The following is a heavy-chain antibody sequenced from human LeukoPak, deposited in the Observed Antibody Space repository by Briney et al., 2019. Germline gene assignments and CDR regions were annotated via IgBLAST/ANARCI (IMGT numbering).Heavy chain of an antibody. J-gene: IGHJ5*02. D-gene: IGHD6-6*01. CDR1: GYTFTGYY. V-gene: IGHV1-2*06. CDR2: INPNSGGT. CDR3: ARENVYSSSSGSNWFDP. Sequence: ASVKVSCKASGYTFTGYYMHWVRQAPGQGLEWMGRINPNSGGTNYAQKFQGRVTMTRDTSISTAYMELSRLRSDDTAVYYCARENVYSSSSGSNWFDPWGQGTLVTVSS.